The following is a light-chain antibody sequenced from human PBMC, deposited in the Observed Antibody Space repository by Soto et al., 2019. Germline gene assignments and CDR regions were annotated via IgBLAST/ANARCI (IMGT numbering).Light chain of an antibody. Sequence: EIVMTQSPATLSVSPGERATLSCRASQSVSSNLAWFQQKPGQSPRLLIYGASTRATGIPVRFSGSGSGTEFPLTISSLQSEDCAVYYCQQYDNWYTFGQGTNLEI. CDR3: QQYDNWYT. CDR2: GAS. CDR1: QSVSSN. V-gene: IGKV3-15*01. J-gene: IGKJ2*01.